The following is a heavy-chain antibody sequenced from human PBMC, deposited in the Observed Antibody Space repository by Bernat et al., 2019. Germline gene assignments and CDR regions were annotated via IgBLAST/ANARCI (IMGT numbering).Heavy chain of an antibody. Sequence: QVQLVESGGGVVQPGRSLRLSCAASGFTFSSYGMHWVRQAPGKGLEWVAVIWYDGSNKYYADSGKGRFTISRDNSKNTLYLQMNSLRAEDTAVYYCARSREVAGTRGYYYYYGMDVWGQGTTVTVSS. J-gene: IGHJ6*02. CDR3: ARSREVAGTRGYYYYYGMDV. CDR2: IWYDGSNK. CDR1: GFTFSSYG. V-gene: IGHV3-33*01. D-gene: IGHD6-19*01.